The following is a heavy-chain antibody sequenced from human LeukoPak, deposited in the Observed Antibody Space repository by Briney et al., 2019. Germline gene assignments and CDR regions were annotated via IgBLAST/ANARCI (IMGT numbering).Heavy chain of an antibody. CDR3: AKLAPPYDFWSGYFDY. J-gene: IGHJ4*02. CDR2: IPYDGSNK. V-gene: IGHV3-30*18. CDR1: GFTFSSYG. Sequence: GGSLRLSCAASGFTFSSYGMHWVRQAPGKGLEWVAVIPYDGSNKYYADSVKGRFTISRDNSKNTLYLQMNSLRAEDTAVYYCAKLAPPYDFWSGYFDYWGQGTLVTVSS. D-gene: IGHD3-3*01.